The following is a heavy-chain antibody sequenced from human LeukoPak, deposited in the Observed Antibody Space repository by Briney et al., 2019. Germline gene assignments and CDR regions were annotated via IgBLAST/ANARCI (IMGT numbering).Heavy chain of an antibody. CDR3: TRDCSGASCYEEMDY. V-gene: IGHV3-49*04. CDR1: GFTFGDYA. D-gene: IGHD2-15*01. CDR2: IRSKAFGATA. Sequence: GGSLRLSCKPSGFTFGDYAMSWVRQAPGKGLEWVGFIRSKAFGATADYAASVKGRFTVSRDDSKSIAYLQMNSLETEDTAVYYCTRDCSGASCYEEMDYWGQGTLVTVSS. J-gene: IGHJ4*02.